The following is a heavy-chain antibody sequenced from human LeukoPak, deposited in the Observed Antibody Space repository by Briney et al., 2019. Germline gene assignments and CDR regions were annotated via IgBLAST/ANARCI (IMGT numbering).Heavy chain of an antibody. V-gene: IGHV3-23*01. Sequence: PGGSLRLSCAASGFTFSIYAMSWVRQAPGKGMERVSAISGSGGSTYYADSVKGRFTISRDNSKNTLYLQMNSLRAEDTAVYYCAREGYSSGWYRLWGQGTLVTVSS. CDR1: GFTFSIYA. CDR3: AREGYSSGWYRL. J-gene: IGHJ4*02. CDR2: ISGSGGST. D-gene: IGHD6-19*01.